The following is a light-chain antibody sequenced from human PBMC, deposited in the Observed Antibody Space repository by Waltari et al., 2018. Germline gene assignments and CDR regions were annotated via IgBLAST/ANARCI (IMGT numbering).Light chain of an antibody. V-gene: IGLV1-44*01. CDR2: SND. J-gene: IGLJ2*01. CDR3: AAWDDSLGGPV. Sequence: QSLLTQPPSASGTPGQRVTISCSGGISNIGSNTINWYRQFQGTAPKVLIYSNDQRTSGVPERFSGSKSGTSASLAISGLQSEDEADYYCAAWDDSLGGPVFGGGTKLTVL. CDR1: ISNIGSNT.